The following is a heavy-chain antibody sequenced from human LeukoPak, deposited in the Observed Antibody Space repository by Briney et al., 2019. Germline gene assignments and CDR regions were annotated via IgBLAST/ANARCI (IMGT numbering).Heavy chain of an antibody. J-gene: IGHJ5*02. Sequence: SQTLTLTCTASGDTISSGDYYWSWLPPPPGKGLEWIGYIYSSGTAYYNPSLKSRLTISIDTFNNQFSLQLTAVTAADTAVYYCARSLGGYGSGRGWFDPWGQGTLVADSS. CDR2: IYSSGTA. V-gene: IGHV4-30-4*01. CDR1: GDTISSGDYY. D-gene: IGHD3-10*01. CDR3: ARSLGGYGSGRGWFDP.